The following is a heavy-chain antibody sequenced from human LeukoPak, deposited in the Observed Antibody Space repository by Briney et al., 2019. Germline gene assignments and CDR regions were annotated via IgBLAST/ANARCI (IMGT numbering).Heavy chain of an antibody. CDR2: INLGGST. J-gene: IGHJ4*02. V-gene: IGHV4-34*01. Sequence: GSLRLSCTASGFTFSSYWMSWVRQSPGKGLEWIGEINLGGSTNYNPSLKSRVTISIDTSKNQFSLKLSSVTAADTAVYYCAREAFCGGDCYSYYWGQGTLVTVSS. D-gene: IGHD2-21*02. CDR1: GFTFSSYW. CDR3: AREAFCGGDCYSYY.